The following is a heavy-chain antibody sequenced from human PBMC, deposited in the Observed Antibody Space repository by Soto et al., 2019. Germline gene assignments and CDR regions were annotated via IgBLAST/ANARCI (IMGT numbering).Heavy chain of an antibody. V-gene: IGHV3-33*01. CDR3: ARDHFRLRPTAGYFDY. Sequence: QVQLVESGGGVVQPGRSLRLSCAASGFTFSSYGMHWVRQAPGKGLEWVAVIWYDGSNKYYADSVKGRFTISRDNSKNTLYLQMNSLRAEDTAVYYCARDHFRLRPTAGYFDYWGQGTLVTVSS. CDR1: GFTFSSYG. D-gene: IGHD4-17*01. CDR2: IWYDGSNK. J-gene: IGHJ4*02.